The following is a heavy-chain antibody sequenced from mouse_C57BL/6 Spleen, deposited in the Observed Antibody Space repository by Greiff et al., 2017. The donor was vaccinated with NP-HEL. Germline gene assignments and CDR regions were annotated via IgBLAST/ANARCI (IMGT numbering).Heavy chain of an antibody. J-gene: IGHJ2*01. CDR1: GYTFTSYT. CDR2: INPSSGYT. Sequence: QVQLKQSGAELARPGASVKMSCKASGYTFTSYTMHWVKQRPGQGLEWIGYINPSSGYTKYNQKFKDKATLTADKSSSTAYMQLSSLTSEDSAVYYCAKEAIYFDYWGQGTTLTVSS. D-gene: IGHD3-2*02. CDR3: AKEAIYFDY. V-gene: IGHV1-4*01.